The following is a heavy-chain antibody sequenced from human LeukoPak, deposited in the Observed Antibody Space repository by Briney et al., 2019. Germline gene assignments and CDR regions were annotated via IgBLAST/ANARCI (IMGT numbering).Heavy chain of an antibody. V-gene: IGHV4-4*07. CDR1: GGSISNYY. D-gene: IGHD2-15*01. J-gene: IGHJ4*02. CDR3: ASARGGVAAIARPFDY. CDR2: LYTSGAT. Sequence: PSETLSLTCTVSGGSISNYYWNWIRQPAGKGLEWIGRLYTSGATDYNPSLKSRVTISGDTSKNQFSLKLSSVTAADTAVYYCASARGGVAAIARPFDYWGQGTLVTVSS.